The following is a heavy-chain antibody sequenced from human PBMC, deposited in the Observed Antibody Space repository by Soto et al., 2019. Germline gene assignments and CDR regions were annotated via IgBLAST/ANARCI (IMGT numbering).Heavy chain of an antibody. J-gene: IGHJ5*02. D-gene: IGHD1-26*01. CDR1: GGSITSYY. CDR3: ARAKWRDWFDP. V-gene: IGHV4-59*01. CDR2: IYYSGST. Sequence: PSETLSLTCTVSGGSITSYYWTWIRQPPGKGLEWIGYIYYSGSTNYNPSLKSRVTISVDTSKNQFSLKLSSVTAADTAVYFCARAKWRDWFDPWGQGTLVTAPQ.